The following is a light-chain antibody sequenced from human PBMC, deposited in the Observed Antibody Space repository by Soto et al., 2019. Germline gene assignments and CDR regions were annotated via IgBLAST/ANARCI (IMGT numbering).Light chain of an antibody. Sequence: EIVLTQSPAALSLSPGERATLSCRASQSVSTYLAWYQKKPGQAPRLLIYDASNRATGIPARFSGSGSGTDFTLTISSLEPEDFAVYYCQQYGSSPGTFGQGTKVDIK. CDR2: DAS. J-gene: IGKJ1*01. V-gene: IGKV3-11*01. CDR3: QQYGSSPGT. CDR1: QSVSTY.